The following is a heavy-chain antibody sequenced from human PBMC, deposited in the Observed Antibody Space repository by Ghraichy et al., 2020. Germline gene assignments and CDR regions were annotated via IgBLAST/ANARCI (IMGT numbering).Heavy chain of an antibody. Sequence: SVKVSCKSSGGTFSNYAISWVRQAPGQGLEWMGGIIPIFGAPTYAQKFQGRVTITADESTSTAYMDLSSLRSEDTAVFYCARGRDVSSGSVAALDFWGQGTMVTVSS. V-gene: IGHV1-69*13. D-gene: IGHD3-22*01. CDR2: IIPIFGAP. J-gene: IGHJ3*01. CDR1: GGTFSNYA. CDR3: ARGRDVSSGSVAALDF.